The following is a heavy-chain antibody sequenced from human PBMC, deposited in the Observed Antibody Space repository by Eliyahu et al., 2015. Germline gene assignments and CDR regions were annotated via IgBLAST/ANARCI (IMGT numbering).Heavy chain of an antibody. CDR3: ARGFWSGYSDAFDF. CDR2: ITSHG. J-gene: IGHJ3*01. Sequence: EVQLVESGGGLVQPGGSLRXSCAXSGXXXSXLAXYWLRQAPGKGLEYVSHITSHGYYANSVKGRFTISRDNSKNTLYLQMGSLRPDDMAVYYCARGFWSGYSDAFDFWGQGTLVTVSS. V-gene: IGHV3-64*01. D-gene: IGHD3-3*01. CDR1: GXXXSXLA.